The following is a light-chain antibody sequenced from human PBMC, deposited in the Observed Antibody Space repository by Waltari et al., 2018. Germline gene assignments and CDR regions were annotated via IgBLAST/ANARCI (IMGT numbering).Light chain of an antibody. CDR3: SSYAGSNTFV. CDR2: EVS. Sequence: QAALTQPPSMSASPGQSVTISCTGTSSDIGGYNRVSWYQHHPGKAPKLMIYEVSQRPSGFSDRFSGSKSGNTASLTISVLQAEDEADYYCSSYAGSNTFVFGSGTKLTVL. J-gene: IGLJ6*01. V-gene: IGLV2-8*01. CDR1: SSDIGGYNR.